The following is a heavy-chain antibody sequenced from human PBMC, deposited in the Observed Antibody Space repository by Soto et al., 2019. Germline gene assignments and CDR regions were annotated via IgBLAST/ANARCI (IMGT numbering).Heavy chain of an antibody. V-gene: IGHV6-1*01. CDR3: VRLIGNSWLDF. CDR1: GDRISSSRVT. J-gene: IGHJ5*01. CDR2: TYYRSKWYN. Sequence: QTPSLTCSISGDRISSSRVTWNCIRQSPSSVLEWLGRTYYRSKWYNDYAESVKSRITINPDTSKNQFSLQLNSVTPEDTAVYYCVRLIGNSWLDFWGKGTLVTVSS. D-gene: IGHD1-26*01.